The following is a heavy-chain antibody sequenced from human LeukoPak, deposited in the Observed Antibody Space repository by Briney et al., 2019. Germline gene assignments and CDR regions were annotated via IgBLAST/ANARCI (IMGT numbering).Heavy chain of an antibody. CDR3: AKAFDYGSRFDY. CDR1: GFTFDDYT. J-gene: IGHJ4*02. CDR2: ISSSSSYI. V-gene: IGHV3-21*04. D-gene: IGHD4-17*01. Sequence: GGSLRLSCAASGFTFDDYTMHWVRQAPGKGLEWVSSISSSSSYIYYADSVKGRFTISRDNSKNTLYLQMNSLRAEDTAVYYCAKAFDYGSRFDYWGQGTLVTVSS.